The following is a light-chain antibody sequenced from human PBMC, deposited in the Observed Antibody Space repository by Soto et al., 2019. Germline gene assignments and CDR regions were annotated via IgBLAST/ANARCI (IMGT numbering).Light chain of an antibody. V-gene: IGLV3-1*01. J-gene: IGLJ2*01. Sequence: SYELTQPPSVSVSPGQTATITCSGDKLGDKYACWYQQKPGQSPVLVIYQDNKRPSGIPERFSGSNSGNTATLTISGTQAIDEADYFCQAWDSSTAVVFGGGTKLTVL. CDR1: KLGDKY. CDR3: QAWDSSTAVV. CDR2: QDN.